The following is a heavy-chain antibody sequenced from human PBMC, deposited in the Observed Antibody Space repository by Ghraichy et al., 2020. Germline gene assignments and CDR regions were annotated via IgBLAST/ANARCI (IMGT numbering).Heavy chain of an antibody. CDR2: IYAGGPT. CDR3: AREIVAATLTSVY. CDR1: GFTVSTNY. J-gene: IGHJ4*02. D-gene: IGHD1-26*01. Sequence: LNISCAASGFTVSTNYMSWVRQAPGKGLEWVSIIYAGGPTYYADSVKGRFTISRDSSSNTLYLQMDSLRAEDTAIYFCAREIVAATLTSVYWGQGTLVTVSS. V-gene: IGHV3-53*01.